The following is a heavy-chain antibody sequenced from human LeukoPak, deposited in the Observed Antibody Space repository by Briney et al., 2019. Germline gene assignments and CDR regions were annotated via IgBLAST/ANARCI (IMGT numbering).Heavy chain of an antibody. CDR2: INPSGGST. CDR1: GYTFTSYC. Sequence: ASVKVSCKASGYTFTSYCMHWVRQAPGQGLEWMGIINPSGGSTSYAQKFQGRVTMTRDTSTSTVYMELSSLRSEDTAVYYCAILGGITVANRRYIDYWGQGTLVTVSS. V-gene: IGHV1-46*01. J-gene: IGHJ4*02. D-gene: IGHD4-23*01. CDR3: AILGGITVANRRYIDY.